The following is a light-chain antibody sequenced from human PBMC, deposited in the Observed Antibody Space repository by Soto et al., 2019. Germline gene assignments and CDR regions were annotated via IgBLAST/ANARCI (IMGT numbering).Light chain of an antibody. Sequence: QSVLAQPASVSGSPGQSITISCTGTSGDIGSYNRVSWYQQHPGKAPKLIIYEVTDRPSGVSNRFSGSKSGNTASLTISGLQAEDEAEYYCSSSPSINPWACVFGTGTKVTVL. CDR2: EVT. CDR1: SGDIGSYNR. CDR3: SSSPSINPWACV. V-gene: IGLV2-14*01. J-gene: IGLJ1*01.